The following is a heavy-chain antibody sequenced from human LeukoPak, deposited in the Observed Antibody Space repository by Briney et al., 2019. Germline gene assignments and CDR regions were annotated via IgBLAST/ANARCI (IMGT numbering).Heavy chain of an antibody. V-gene: IGHV3-53*01. CDR2: IYSGGST. Sequence: GGSLRLSCAASGFTVSSNYMSWVRQAPGKGLEWVSVIYSGGSTYYADSVKGRFTISRDNSKNTLYLQMNSLRAEDTAVYYCAKDPTTTVTTDFQHWGQGTLVTVSS. CDR3: AKDPTTTVTTDFQH. J-gene: IGHJ1*01. D-gene: IGHD4-17*01. CDR1: GFTVSSNY.